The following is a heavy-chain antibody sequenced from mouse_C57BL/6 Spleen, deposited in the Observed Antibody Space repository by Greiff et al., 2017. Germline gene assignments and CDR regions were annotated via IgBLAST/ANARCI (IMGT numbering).Heavy chain of an antibody. CDR3: ARSSGYRYYAMDY. CDR2: INYDGSST. Sequence: EVMLVESEGGLVQPGSSMKLSCTASGFTFSDYYMAWVRQVPEKGLEWVANINYDGSSTYYLDSLKSRFIISRDNAKNILYLQMSSLKSEDTATYYCARSSGYRYYAMDYWGQGTSVTVSS. CDR1: GFTFSDYY. J-gene: IGHJ4*01. D-gene: IGHD2-2*01. V-gene: IGHV5-16*01.